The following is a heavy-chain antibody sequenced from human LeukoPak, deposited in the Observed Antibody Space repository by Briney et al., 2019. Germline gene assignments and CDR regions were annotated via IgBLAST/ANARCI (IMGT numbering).Heavy chain of an antibody. CDR3: ATTSLAYCSSTSCHSFDY. V-gene: IGHV4-59*01. J-gene: IGHJ4*02. CDR1: GGSISSYY. CDR2: IYYSGST. Sequence: SETLSLTCTGSGGSISSYYWSWIRQPPGKGLEWIGYIYYSGSTNYNPSLKSRVTISVDTSKNQFSLKLSSVTAADTAVYYCATTSLAYCSSTSCHSFDYWGQGTLVTVSS. D-gene: IGHD2-2*01.